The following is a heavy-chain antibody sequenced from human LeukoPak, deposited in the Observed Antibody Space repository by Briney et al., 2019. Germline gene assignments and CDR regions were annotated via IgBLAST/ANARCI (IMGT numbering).Heavy chain of an antibody. CDR3: ARDLNVVVPDYGMDV. CDR2: ISSSGSTI. CDR1: GFTFSSYE. J-gene: IGHJ6*02. Sequence: PGGSLRLSCAASGFTFSSYEMNWVRQAPGKGLEWVSYISSSGSTIYYADSVKGRFTISRDNAKNSLYLQMNSLGAEDTAVYYCARDLNVVVPDYGMDVWGQGTTVTVSS. V-gene: IGHV3-48*03. D-gene: IGHD2-2*01.